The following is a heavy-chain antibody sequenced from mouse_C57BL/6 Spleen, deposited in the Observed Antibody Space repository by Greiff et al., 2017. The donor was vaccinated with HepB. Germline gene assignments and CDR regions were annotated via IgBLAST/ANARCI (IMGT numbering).Heavy chain of an antibody. D-gene: IGHD1-1*01. J-gene: IGHJ1*03. CDR1: GYTFTDYY. Sequence: VQLQQSGPVLVKPGASVKMSCKASGYTFTDYYMNWVKQSHGKSLEWIGVINPYNGGTSYNQKFKGKATLTVDKSSSTAYMELNSLTSEDSAVYYCARNYGRSYGYFDVWGTGTTVTVSS. CDR2: INPYNGGT. V-gene: IGHV1-19*01. CDR3: ARNYGRSYGYFDV.